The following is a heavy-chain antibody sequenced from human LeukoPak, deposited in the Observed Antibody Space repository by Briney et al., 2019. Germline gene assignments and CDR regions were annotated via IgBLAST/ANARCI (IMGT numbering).Heavy chain of an antibody. J-gene: IGHJ4*02. CDR2: IDRGVGST. V-gene: IGHV3-23*01. CDR1: GFAFSSYD. Sequence: PGGSLRLSCAASGFAFSSYDMSWVRQAPGKGLECVSAIDRGVGSTYYADSVKGRFTISRDNSKNMLYLQMDNLRVDDTAVYYCVKKGQADDDGKPDWGQGALVTVSP. CDR3: VKKGQADDDGKPD. D-gene: IGHD1-1*01.